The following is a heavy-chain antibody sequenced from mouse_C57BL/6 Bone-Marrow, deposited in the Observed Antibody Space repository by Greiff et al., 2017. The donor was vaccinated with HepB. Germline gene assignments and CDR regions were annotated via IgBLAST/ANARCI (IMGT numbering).Heavy chain of an antibody. CDR2: INPNNGGT. CDR1: GYTFTDYY. V-gene: IGHV1-26*01. Sequence: EVQLQQSGPELVKPGASVKISCKASGYTFTDYYMNWVKQSHGKSLEWIGDINPNNGGTSYNQKFKGKATLTVDTSSSTAYMQLSSLTSEDSAVYYCARIGPAYPDYWGQGTTLTVSS. CDR3: ARIGPAYPDY. D-gene: IGHD3-1*01. J-gene: IGHJ2*01.